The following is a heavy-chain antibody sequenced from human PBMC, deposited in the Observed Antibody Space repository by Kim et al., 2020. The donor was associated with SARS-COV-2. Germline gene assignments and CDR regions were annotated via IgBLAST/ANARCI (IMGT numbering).Heavy chain of an antibody. V-gene: IGHV4-39*01. Sequence: SETLSLTCTVSGGSISSSSYYWGWIRQPPGKGLEWIGSIYYSGSTYYNPSLKSRVTISVDTSKNQFSLKLSSVTAADTAVYYCARFPRYCSSTSCYNFD. D-gene: IGHD2-2*01. CDR3: ARFPRYCSSTSCYNFD. J-gene: IGHJ4*01. CDR2: IYYSGST. CDR1: GGSISSSSYY.